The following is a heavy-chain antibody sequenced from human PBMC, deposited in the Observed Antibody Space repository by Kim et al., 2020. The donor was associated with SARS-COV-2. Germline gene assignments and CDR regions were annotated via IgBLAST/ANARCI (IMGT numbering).Heavy chain of an antibody. D-gene: IGHD2-15*01. V-gene: IGHV3-23*01. CDR3: AKDTCSGGSCYWGGDYGMDV. Sequence: RVTISRDNSKNTLYLQMNSLRAEDTAVYYCAKDTCSGGSCYWGGDYGMDVWGQGTTVTVSS. J-gene: IGHJ6*02.